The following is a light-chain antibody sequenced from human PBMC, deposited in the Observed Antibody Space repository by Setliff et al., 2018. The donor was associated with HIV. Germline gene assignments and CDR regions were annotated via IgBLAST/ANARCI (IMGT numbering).Light chain of an antibody. V-gene: IGLV2-14*03. Sequence: QSALAQPASVSGSPGQSVTISCTGTSSDVGRYDYVSWYQQHRGKAPKLMIYDVTNRPSGVSNRFSGSKSGNTASLTISGLQAGDEADYYCSSYTTSSTKNVFGTGTKVTVL. J-gene: IGLJ1*01. CDR1: SSDVGRYDY. CDR3: SSYTTSSTKNV. CDR2: DVT.